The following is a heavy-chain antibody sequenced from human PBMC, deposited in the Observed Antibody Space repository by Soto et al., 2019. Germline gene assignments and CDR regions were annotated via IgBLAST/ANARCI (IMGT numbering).Heavy chain of an antibody. CDR2: IIPIFGTA. D-gene: IGHD3-9*01. J-gene: IGHJ4*02. Sequence: QVQLVQSGAEVKKPGSSVKVSCKASGGTFSSYAISWVRQAPGQGLEWMGGIIPIFGTANYAQKFQGRVTSTADESTSTAYMEMSSLRSEDTAVYYCARGSGGALRYFDGAPLDYWGQGTLVTVSS. CDR1: GGTFSSYA. CDR3: ARGSGGALRYFDGAPLDY. V-gene: IGHV1-69*01.